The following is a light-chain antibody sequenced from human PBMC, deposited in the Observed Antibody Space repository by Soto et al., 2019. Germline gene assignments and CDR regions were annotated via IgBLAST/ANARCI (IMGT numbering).Light chain of an antibody. CDR1: STDIGSYNY. J-gene: IGLJ2*01. CDR3: SSYGASSTL. V-gene: IGLV2-14*03. CDR2: VVS. Sequence: QSALTQPASLSGSPGQSITISCTGTSTDIGSYNYVSWYRQHPGKAPKLMIFVVSYRPSGISDRFSGSKSGNTASLTISGLQPEDEADYYCSSYGASSTLFGGGTKLTVL.